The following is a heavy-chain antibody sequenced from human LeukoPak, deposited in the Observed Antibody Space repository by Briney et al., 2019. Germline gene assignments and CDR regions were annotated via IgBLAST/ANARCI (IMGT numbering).Heavy chain of an antibody. CDR2: INPNSGGT. V-gene: IGHV1-2*02. CDR1: GYTFTGYY. Sequence: ASVKVSCKASGYTFTGYYMHWVRQAPGQGLEWMGWINPNSGGTNYAQKFQGRVTMTRDTSISTAYMELSRLRSDDTAVYYCARIPGIAAAGTDYWGQGTLVTVSS. D-gene: IGHD6-13*01. CDR3: ARIPGIAAAGTDY. J-gene: IGHJ4*02.